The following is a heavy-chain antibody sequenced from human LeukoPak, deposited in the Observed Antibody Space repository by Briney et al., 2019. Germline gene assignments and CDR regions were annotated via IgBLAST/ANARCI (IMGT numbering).Heavy chain of an antibody. Sequence: SETLSLTCTVSGGSISSYYWSWIRQPPGKGLEWIGYIYYSGSTNYNPSLKSRVTISVETSKNEFSLKLSSVTAADTAVYYCARGGVTIFGVATPTNWFDPWGQGTLVTVSS. J-gene: IGHJ5*02. D-gene: IGHD3-3*01. CDR2: IYYSGST. CDR1: GGSISSYY. V-gene: IGHV4-59*01. CDR3: ARGGVTIFGVATPTNWFDP.